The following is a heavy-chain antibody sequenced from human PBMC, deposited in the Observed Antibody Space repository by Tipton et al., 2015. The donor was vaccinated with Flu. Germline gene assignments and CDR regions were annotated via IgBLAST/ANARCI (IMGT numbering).Heavy chain of an antibody. Sequence: TLSLTCAVSGGSVSSTSYYWGWIRQPPGKGLEWIGSFHYTGGTYYNPPLKSRLTISVDTSKNQFSLKVSSVTAADTAVYFCARDIRSYVSGSYSHWGQGTLVSVSS. CDR3: ARDIRSYVSGSYSH. CDR2: FHYTGGT. J-gene: IGHJ4*02. D-gene: IGHD3-10*01. V-gene: IGHV4-39*07. CDR1: GGSVSSTSYY.